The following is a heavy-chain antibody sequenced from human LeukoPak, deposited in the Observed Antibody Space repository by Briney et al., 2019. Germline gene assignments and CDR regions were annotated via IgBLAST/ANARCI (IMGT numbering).Heavy chain of an antibody. D-gene: IGHD6-6*01. V-gene: IGHV4-39*01. CDR3: ARRKLSSSSGSAFDY. Sequence: PSETLSLTCTVSGGSISSSSYYWGWIRQPPGKGLEWIGSIYYSGSTYYNPSLKGRVTISVDTSKNQFSLKLSSVTAADTAVYYCARRKLSSSSGSAFDYWGQGTLVTVSS. CDR1: GGSISSSSYY. J-gene: IGHJ4*02. CDR2: IYYSGST.